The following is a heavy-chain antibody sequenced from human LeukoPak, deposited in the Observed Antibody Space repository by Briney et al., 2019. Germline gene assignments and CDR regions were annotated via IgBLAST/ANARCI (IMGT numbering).Heavy chain of an antibody. CDR2: VNYSGST. V-gene: IGHV4-34*01. J-gene: IGHJ4*02. D-gene: IGHD3-10*01. Sequence: PSETLSLTCAVSGGSLSEFYWNWIRQSPVKGLEWIGEVNYSGSTAYNPSLKSRVTISVDASKNQFSLTVSSLTAADTAVYYCARVWFGGSLNYYFDYWGQGTLVTVSS. CDR1: GGSLSEFY. CDR3: ARVWFGGSLNYYFDY.